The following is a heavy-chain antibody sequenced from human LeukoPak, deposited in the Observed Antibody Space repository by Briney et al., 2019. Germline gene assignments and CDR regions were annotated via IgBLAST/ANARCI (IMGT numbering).Heavy chain of an antibody. V-gene: IGHV4-61*02. CDR2: IYTSGST. CDR3: ARDGLPAVDRWFDP. J-gene: IGHJ5*02. D-gene: IGHD3-22*01. CDR1: GASISSGSYY. Sequence: PSQTLSLTCTVSGASISSGSYYWSWIRQPAGKGLEWIGRIYTSGSTNYNPSLKRRVTISVHTSKNQFSLKLSSVTAADTAVYYCARDGLPAVDRWFDPWGQGTLVTVSS.